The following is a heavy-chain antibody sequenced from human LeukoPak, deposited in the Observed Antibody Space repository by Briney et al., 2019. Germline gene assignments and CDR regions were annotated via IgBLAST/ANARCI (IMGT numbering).Heavy chain of an antibody. CDR1: GGSISSNNW. V-gene: IGHV4-4*02. D-gene: IGHD1-1*01. CDR3: ARVNINNWHSCDY. CDR2: IYHSGSP. J-gene: IGHJ4*02. Sequence: SETLSLTCAVSGGSISSNNWWGWVRQPPGKGLEWIGEIYHSGSPHYNPSLKSRVTISVDKSRNHFSLNLSSVTAADTAVYYCARVNINNWHSCDYWGQGTLVTVSS.